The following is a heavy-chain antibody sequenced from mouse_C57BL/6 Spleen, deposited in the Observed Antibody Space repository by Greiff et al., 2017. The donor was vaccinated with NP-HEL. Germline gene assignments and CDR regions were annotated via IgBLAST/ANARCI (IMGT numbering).Heavy chain of an antibody. CDR2: IDPSDSYT. CDR1: GYTFTSYW. Sequence: VQLQQSGAELVKPGASVKLSCKASGYTFTSYWMQWVKQRPGQGLEWIGEIDPSDSYTNYNQKFKGKATLTVDTSSSTAYMQLSSLTSEDSAVYYCARGNYGDYWGKGTTLSVST. CDR3: ARGNYGDY. J-gene: IGHJ2*01. V-gene: IGHV1-50*01. D-gene: IGHD1-1*01.